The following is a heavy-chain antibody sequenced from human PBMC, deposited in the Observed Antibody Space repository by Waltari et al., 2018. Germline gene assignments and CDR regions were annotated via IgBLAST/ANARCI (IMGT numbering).Heavy chain of an antibody. J-gene: IGHJ4*02. D-gene: IGHD3-10*01. CDR2: IRQDGSQN. CDR1: GFTFSTYW. V-gene: IGHV3-7*01. Sequence: EVLLVESGGDLVQPGGSLRLSCAASGFTFSTYWMTWVRQVPGKGLEWVANIRQDGSQNNYVDSVKGRFTISRDNAKNSLYLQMDSLRAEDTAVYYCASSSYGSGLIDYWGQGTLVTVSS. CDR3: ASSSYGSGLIDY.